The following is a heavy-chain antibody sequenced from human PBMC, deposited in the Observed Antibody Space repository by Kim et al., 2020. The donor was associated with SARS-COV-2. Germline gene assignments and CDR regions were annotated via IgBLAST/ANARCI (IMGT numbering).Heavy chain of an antibody. CDR3: AKGSDYGSGSPGYYFDC. CDR2: ISWNSAGI. D-gene: IGHD3-10*01. CDR1: GFTSDDYA. Sequence: GGSLRPSCAASGFTSDDYALHWVRQAPGKGLEWVSGISWNSAGIGYADSVKGRFTISRDNAKNSLYLQMNSLRAEDTALYYCAKGSDYGSGSPGYYFDCWGQGTLVTVSS. V-gene: IGHV3-9*02. J-gene: IGHJ4*02.